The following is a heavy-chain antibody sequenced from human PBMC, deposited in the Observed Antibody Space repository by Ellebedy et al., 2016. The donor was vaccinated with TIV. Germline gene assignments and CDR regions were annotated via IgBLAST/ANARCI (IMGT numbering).Heavy chain of an antibody. D-gene: IGHD3-22*01. CDR2: INHSGST. CDR3: ARKYYYDSSAFYY. V-gene: IGHV4-34*01. CDR1: GGSFSDYY. J-gene: IGHJ4*02. Sequence: MPGGSLRLSCAVYGGSFSDYYWTSIRQPPGKGLEWIGDINHSGSTNYNPSFKSRVSISVDTSKNQFSLKLSSVTAADTAVYYCARKYYYDSSAFYYWGQGTLVTVSS.